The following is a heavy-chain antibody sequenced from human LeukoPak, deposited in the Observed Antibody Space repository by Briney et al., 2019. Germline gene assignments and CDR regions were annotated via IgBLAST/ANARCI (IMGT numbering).Heavy chain of an antibody. V-gene: IGHV3-73*01. J-gene: IGHJ4*02. D-gene: IGHD4-17*01. CDR2: IRSKANSYAT. Sequence: GGSLRLSCAASGFTFSGSAMHWVRQASGKGREWVGRIRSKANSYATAYAASVKGRFTISRDDSKNTAYLQMNSLKTEDTAVYYCTRQKGSTVTTYDWGQGTLVTVSS. CDR1: GFTFSGSA. CDR3: TRQKGSTVTTYD.